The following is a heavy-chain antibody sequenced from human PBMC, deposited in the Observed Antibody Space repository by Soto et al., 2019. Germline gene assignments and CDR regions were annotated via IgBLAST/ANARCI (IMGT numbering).Heavy chain of an antibody. J-gene: IGHJ4*02. CDR1: GFTFSDYY. Sequence: GGSLRLSCAASGFTFSDYYMSWIRQAPGKGLEWVSYISSSSSYTNCADSVKGRFTISRDNAKNSLYLQMNSLRAEDTAVYYCARALYYYDSSGYSYFDYWGQGTLVTVSS. CDR3: ARALYYYDSSGYSYFDY. D-gene: IGHD3-22*01. V-gene: IGHV3-11*06. CDR2: ISSSSSYT.